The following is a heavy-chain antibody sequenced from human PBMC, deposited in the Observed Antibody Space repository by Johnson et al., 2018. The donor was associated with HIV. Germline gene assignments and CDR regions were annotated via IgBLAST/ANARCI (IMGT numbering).Heavy chain of an antibody. CDR2: ISSSGYSI. Sequence: QVQLVESGGGLVKPGGSLRLSCAASGFTFSDYYMSWIRQAPGKGLEWVSYISSSGYSIYYTDSVKGRFTISRDNAKNSLFLQMNSLRAEDTAVYFCARLYASSWIEAFDIWGQGTMVTVSS. J-gene: IGHJ3*02. D-gene: IGHD6-13*01. CDR3: ARLYASSWIEAFDI. V-gene: IGHV3-11*01. CDR1: GFTFSDYY.